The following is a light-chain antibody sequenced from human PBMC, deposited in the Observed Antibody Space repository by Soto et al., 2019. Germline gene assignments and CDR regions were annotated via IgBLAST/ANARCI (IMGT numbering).Light chain of an antibody. V-gene: IGLV2-23*01. Sequence: QSVLTQPASVSGSPGQSITISCTGTSSDVGSYNLVSWYQQHPGRAPKLMIYEGSKRPSGVSNRFSGSRSGNTASLTISGLQAEDEADYYCCSYAGGSTWVFGEGTQLTVL. J-gene: IGLJ3*02. CDR3: CSYAGGSTWV. CDR1: SSDVGSYNL. CDR2: EGS.